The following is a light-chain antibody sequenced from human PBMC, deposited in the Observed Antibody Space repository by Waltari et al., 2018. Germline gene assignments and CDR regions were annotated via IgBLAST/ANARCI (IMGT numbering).Light chain of an antibody. CDR2: GSS. CDR3: QQTYSVLYT. V-gene: IGKV1-39*01. CDR1: QSVSNY. J-gene: IGKJ2*01. Sequence: DIKMTKPPPPLPASVGASIPITCRASQSVSNYLNWYQQKPGKPPKLLIFGSSSLQSAVPSRFSGSGSGTDFTLTISSLQPEDFATYYCQQTYSVLYTFGQGTKLQI.